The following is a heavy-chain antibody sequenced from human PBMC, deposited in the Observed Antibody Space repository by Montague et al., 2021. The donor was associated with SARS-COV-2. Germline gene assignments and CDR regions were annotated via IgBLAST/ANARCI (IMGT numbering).Heavy chain of an antibody. V-gene: IGHV3-30-3*01. D-gene: IGHD2-2*03. CDR2: ISYDGSNK. CDR3: ARDEVDIVVVPAADTGYYYYGMDV. CDR1: GFTFSSYA. J-gene: IGHJ6*02. Sequence: SLRLSCAASGFTFSSYAMHWVRQAPGKGLEWVAVISYDGSNKYYADSVKGRFTISRDNSENTLYLQMNSLRAEDTAVYYCARDEVDIVVVPAADTGYYYYGMDVWGQGTTVTVSS.